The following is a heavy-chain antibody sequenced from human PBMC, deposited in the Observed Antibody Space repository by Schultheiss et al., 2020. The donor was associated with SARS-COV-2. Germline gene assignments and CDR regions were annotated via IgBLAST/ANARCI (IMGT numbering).Heavy chain of an antibody. CDR3: ARDRLYNWNLRARINYYYYYMDV. CDR1: GYTFTGYY. Sequence: ASVKVSCKASGYTFTGYYIHWVRQAPGQGLEWMGWISAYNGNTNYAQKLQGRVTMTTDTSTSTAYMELRSLRSDDTAVYYCARDRLYNWNLRARINYYYYYMDVWGKGTTVTVSS. D-gene: IGHD1-20*01. J-gene: IGHJ6*03. CDR2: ISAYNGNT. V-gene: IGHV1-18*04.